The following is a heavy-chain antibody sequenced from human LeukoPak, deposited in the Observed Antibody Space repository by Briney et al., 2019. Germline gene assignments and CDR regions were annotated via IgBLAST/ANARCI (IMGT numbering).Heavy chain of an antibody. J-gene: IGHJ4*02. D-gene: IGHD3-3*01. Sequence: SETLSLTXAVYGGSFSGYYWSWIRQSPGKGLEWIGEINHSGSTNYNPSLKSRATISVDTSKNQFSLKLSSVAAADTAVYYCAIPYYDFWSGYYPTSRSFDYWGQGTLVTVSS. CDR2: INHSGST. CDR1: GGSFSGYY. CDR3: AIPYYDFWSGYYPTSRSFDY. V-gene: IGHV4-34*01.